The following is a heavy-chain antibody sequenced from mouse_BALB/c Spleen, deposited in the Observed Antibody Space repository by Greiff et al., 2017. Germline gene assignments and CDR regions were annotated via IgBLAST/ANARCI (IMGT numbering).Heavy chain of an antibody. CDR2: ISSGSSTI. D-gene: IGHD4-1*01. V-gene: IGHV5-17*02. Sequence: EVKLEESGGGLVQPGGSRKLSCAASGFTFSSFGMHWVRQAPEKGLEWVAYISSGSSTIYYADTVKGRFTISRDNPKNTLFLQMTSLRSEDTAMYYCARSGNWNYAMDYWGQGTSVTVSS. CDR3: ARSGNWNYAMDY. J-gene: IGHJ4*01. CDR1: GFTFSSFG.